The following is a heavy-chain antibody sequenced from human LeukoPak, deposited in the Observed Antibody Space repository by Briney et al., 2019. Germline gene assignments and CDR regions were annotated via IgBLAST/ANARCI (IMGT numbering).Heavy chain of an antibody. CDR1: GFTFNSYA. J-gene: IGHJ4*02. V-gene: IGHV3-30*04. Sequence: PGRSLRLSCAASGFTFNSYAMHWVRQAPGKGLEWVAVIYYDGSNQYYVDSVKGRFTVSRDNAKNTLYLQMDSLRAEDTAVYYCATDRNSGKYYDYWGQGTLVTVSS. D-gene: IGHD1-26*01. CDR2: IYYDGSNQ. CDR3: ATDRNSGKYYDY.